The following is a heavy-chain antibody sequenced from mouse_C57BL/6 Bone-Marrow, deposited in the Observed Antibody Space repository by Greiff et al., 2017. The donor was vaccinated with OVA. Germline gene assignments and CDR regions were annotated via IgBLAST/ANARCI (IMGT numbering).Heavy chain of an antibody. CDR1: GFSLTSYG. V-gene: IGHV2-2*01. Sequence: VQLQESGPGLVQPSQSLSITCTVSGFSLTSYGVHWVRQSPGKGLEWLGVIWSGGSTDYNAAFISRLSISKDNSKSQVFFKMNSLQADDTAIYYCARNKAYYSNFYYFDYWGQGTTLTVSS. J-gene: IGHJ2*01. CDR2: IWSGGST. D-gene: IGHD2-5*01. CDR3: ARNKAYYSNFYYFDY.